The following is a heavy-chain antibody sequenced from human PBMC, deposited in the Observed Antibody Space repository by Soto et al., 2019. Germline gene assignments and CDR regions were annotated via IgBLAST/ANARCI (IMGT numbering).Heavy chain of an antibody. CDR2: IYYSGSS. CDR1: GGSISNADYY. V-gene: IGHV4-30-4*01. J-gene: IGHJ6*02. Sequence: QVQLQESGPGLVKPSQTLSLTCTVSGGSISNADYYWSWVRQPPGKGLEWIGYIYYSGSSFFNPSPRRPVTMSKDTPKNQFPRRMSSVVAEDAAVYYCARPIVFTVGGRNVWGRGPTATVSS. CDR3: ARPIVFTVGGRNV. D-gene: IGHD3-16*01.